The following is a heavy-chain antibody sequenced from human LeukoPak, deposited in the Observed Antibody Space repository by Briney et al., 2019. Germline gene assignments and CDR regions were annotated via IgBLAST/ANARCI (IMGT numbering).Heavy chain of an antibody. CDR2: IIPIFGTA. V-gene: IGHV1-69*13. J-gene: IGHJ3*02. CDR3: ARGEGALDAFDI. Sequence: GASVKVSCKASGGTFSSYAISWVRQAPGQGLEWMGGIIPIFGTANYAQKFQGRVTITADESTSTAYMELRTLRSDDTAVYYCARGEGALDAFDIWGQGTMVTVSS. CDR1: GGTFSSYA.